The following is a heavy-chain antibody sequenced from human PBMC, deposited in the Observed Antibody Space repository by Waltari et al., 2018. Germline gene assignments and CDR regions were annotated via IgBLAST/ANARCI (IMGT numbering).Heavy chain of an antibody. V-gene: IGHV3-30*18. CDR3: AKGHLVGLLSDPLS. Sequence: QVQLVESGGGVVQPGPSLRLSCAASNVIFNHFGMFWVRQAPGKGLEWVATISYDGSHTYYGDSVKGRFTISRDNSNSTLYLQMNSLRTEDTAVYYCAKGHLVGLLSDPLSWGQGVLVTVSA. D-gene: IGHD2-15*01. CDR1: NVIFNHFG. J-gene: IGHJ4*02. CDR2: ISYDGSHT.